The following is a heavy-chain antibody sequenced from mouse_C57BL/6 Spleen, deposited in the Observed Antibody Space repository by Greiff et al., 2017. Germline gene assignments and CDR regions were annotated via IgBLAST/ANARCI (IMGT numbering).Heavy chain of an antibody. CDR3: ARWSSGYSFAY. J-gene: IGHJ3*01. Sequence: VKLMESGPELVKPGASVKISCKASGYAFSSSWMNWVKQRPGKGLEWIGRIYPGDGDTNYNGKFKGKATLTADKSSSTAYMQLSSLTSEDSAVYFCARWSSGYSFAYWGQGTLVTVSA. CDR2: IYPGDGDT. D-gene: IGHD3-2*02. V-gene: IGHV1-82*01. CDR1: GYAFSSSW.